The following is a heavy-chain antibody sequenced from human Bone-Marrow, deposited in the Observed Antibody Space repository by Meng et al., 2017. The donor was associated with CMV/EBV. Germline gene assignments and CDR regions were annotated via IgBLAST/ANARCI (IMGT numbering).Heavy chain of an antibody. CDR2: IKQDGSEK. CDR1: GFTFSSYW. V-gene: IGHV3-7*01. J-gene: IGHJ5*02. D-gene: IGHD3-10*01. CDR3: ARPYVTRTFPYCFGELLALFLT. Sequence: GESLKISCAASGFTFSSYWMSWVRQAPGKGLEWVANIKQDGSEKYYVDSVKGRFTISRDNAKNSLYLQMNSLRAEDTAVYYCARPYVTRTFPYCFGELLALFLTWGQGTLVTVSS.